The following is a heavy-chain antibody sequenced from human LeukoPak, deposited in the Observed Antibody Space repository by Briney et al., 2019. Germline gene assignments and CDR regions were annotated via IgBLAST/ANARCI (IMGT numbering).Heavy chain of an antibody. CDR3: AGEDFGGYRFDY. CDR2: ISCSGTT. J-gene: IGHJ4*02. D-gene: IGHD5-18*01. V-gene: IGHV4-59*01. Sequence: SETLSLTCTVSGGSITSYFWSWIRQVPGKGLEWIAYISCSGTTNYNPSLKSRVVISVDASKNQFSLNLRSVTAADTAVYYCAGEDFGGYRFDYWGQGTLVTVSS. CDR1: GGSITSYF.